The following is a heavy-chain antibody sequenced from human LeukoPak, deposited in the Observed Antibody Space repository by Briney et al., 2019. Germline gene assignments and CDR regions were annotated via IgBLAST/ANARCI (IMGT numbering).Heavy chain of an antibody. Sequence: GGSLRLSCAASGFTFSSYAMPWVRQAPGKGLEWVAVISYDGSNKYYADSVKGRFTISRDNSKNTLYLQMNSLRAEDTAVYYCARDLVTKASLWGQGTLVTVSS. D-gene: IGHD2-21*02. V-gene: IGHV3-30-3*01. CDR1: GFTFSSYA. CDR3: ARDLVTKASL. CDR2: ISYDGSNK. J-gene: IGHJ4*02.